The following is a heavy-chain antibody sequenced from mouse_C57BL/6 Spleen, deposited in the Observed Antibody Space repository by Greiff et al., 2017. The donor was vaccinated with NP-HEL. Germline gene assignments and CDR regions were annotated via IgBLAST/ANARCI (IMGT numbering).Heavy chain of an antibody. CDR1: GYTFTSYW. J-gene: IGHJ3*01. Sequence: QVQLQQPGAELVKPGASVKLSCKASGYTFTSYWMHWVKQRPGRGLEWIGRIDPNSGGTKYNEKFKSKATLTVDKPSSTAYLQLSRLTSEDSAVDYCGRGGDRAWLAYWGQGTLVTVSA. D-gene: IGHD2-14*01. V-gene: IGHV1-72*01. CDR2: IDPNSGGT. CDR3: GRGGDRAWLAY.